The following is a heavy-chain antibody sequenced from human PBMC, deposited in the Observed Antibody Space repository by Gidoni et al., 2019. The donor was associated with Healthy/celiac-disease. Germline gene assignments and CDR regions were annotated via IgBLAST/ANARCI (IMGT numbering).Heavy chain of an antibody. CDR2: IFSNDEK. CDR3: ARSKDDSSGYYYVGWFDP. V-gene: IGHV2-26*01. J-gene: IGHJ5*02. D-gene: IGHD3-22*01. CDR1: GFSLSNARMG. Sequence: QVTLKESGPVLVKPTETLPLTCTVSGFSLSNARMGVSWIRQPPGKALEWLAHIFSNDEKSYSTSLKSRLTISKDTSKSQVVLTMTNMNPVDTATYYCARSKDDSSGYYYVGWFDPWGQGTLVTVSS.